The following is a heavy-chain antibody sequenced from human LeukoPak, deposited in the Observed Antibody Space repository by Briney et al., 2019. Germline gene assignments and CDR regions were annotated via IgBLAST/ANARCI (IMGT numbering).Heavy chain of an antibody. CDR3: VRNSGELGA. J-gene: IGHJ5*02. CDR1: GSTISNNY. D-gene: IGHD2-21*01. Sequence: GGSLTLSCAASGSTISNNYKSWVRRAAGKGLEWVALIYSAGGTYYADSVKGRFTISRDNSKNTLHLQMNSLRAEDTAVYYCVRNSGELGAWGQGTLVTVSS. V-gene: IGHV3-53*01. CDR2: IYSAGGT.